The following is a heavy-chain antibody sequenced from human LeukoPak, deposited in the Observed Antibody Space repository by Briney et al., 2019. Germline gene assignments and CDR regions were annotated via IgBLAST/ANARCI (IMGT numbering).Heavy chain of an antibody. D-gene: IGHD3-22*01. Sequence: PGGSLRLSCAASEFSVGSNYMTWVRQAPGKGLEWVSYISSSSSTIYYADSVKGRFTISRDNAKNSLYLQLNSLRAEDTAVYYCARVLHKRNYDSSDYYASWGQGTLVTVSS. CDR3: ARVLHKRNYDSSDYYAS. CDR2: ISSSSSTI. V-gene: IGHV3-48*01. CDR1: EFSVGSNY. J-gene: IGHJ5*02.